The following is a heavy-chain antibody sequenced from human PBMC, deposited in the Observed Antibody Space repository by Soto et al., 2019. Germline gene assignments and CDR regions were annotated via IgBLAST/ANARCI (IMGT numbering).Heavy chain of an antibody. V-gene: IGHV4-61*01. CDR2: IYYSGST. CDR1: GGSVSSGSYY. J-gene: IGHJ4*02. CDR3: ARDRGVIPYYFDY. Sequence: LSLTCTVSGGSVSSGSYYWSWIRQPPGKGPEWIGYIYYSGSTNYNPSLKSRVTISVDTSKNQFSLKLSSVTAADTAVYYCARDRGVIPYYFDYWGQGTLVTVSS. D-gene: IGHD3-10*01.